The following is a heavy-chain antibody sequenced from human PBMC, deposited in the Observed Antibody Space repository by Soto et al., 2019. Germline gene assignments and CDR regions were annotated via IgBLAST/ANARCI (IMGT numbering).Heavy chain of an antibody. CDR1: GYTFTSYA. CDR2: INAGNGNT. CDR3: ARDRKVLGYCSSTSCPTNNWFDP. D-gene: IGHD2-2*01. Sequence: WASVKVSCKASGYTFTSYAKHWARQAPGQRLEWVGWINAGNGNTKYSQKFQGRVTITRDTSASTAYMELSSLRSEDTAVYYCARDRKVLGYCSSTSCPTNNWFDPWGHGPLV. V-gene: IGHV1-3*01. J-gene: IGHJ5*02.